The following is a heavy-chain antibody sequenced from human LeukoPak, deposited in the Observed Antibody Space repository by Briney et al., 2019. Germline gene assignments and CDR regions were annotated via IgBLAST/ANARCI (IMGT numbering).Heavy chain of an antibody. J-gene: IGHJ4*02. D-gene: IGHD1-26*01. Sequence: GGSLRLSCAASGFTFSSYAVIWVRQAPGKGLEWVSSISASGVNTFYADSVQGRLTISRDNSKSTLYLQMNSLRDEDTAVYYCAKDVPPWEPADYFDYWGQGTLVAVSS. CDR2: ISASGVNT. V-gene: IGHV3-23*01. CDR3: AKDVPPWEPADYFDY. CDR1: GFTFSSYA.